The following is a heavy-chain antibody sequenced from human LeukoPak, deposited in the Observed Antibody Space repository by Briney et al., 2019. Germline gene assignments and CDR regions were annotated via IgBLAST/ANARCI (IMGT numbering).Heavy chain of an antibody. J-gene: IGHJ4*02. D-gene: IGHD2-2*01. CDR3: ARERYCSSTSCLYFDY. V-gene: IGHV3-66*01. Sequence: GGSLGLSCAASGFTFSNYVMSWVRQAPGKGLEWVSVIYSGGSTYYADSVKGRFTISRDNSKNTLYLQMNSLRAEDTAVYYCARERYCSSTSCLYFDYWGQGTLVTVSS. CDR2: IYSGGST. CDR1: GFTFSNYV.